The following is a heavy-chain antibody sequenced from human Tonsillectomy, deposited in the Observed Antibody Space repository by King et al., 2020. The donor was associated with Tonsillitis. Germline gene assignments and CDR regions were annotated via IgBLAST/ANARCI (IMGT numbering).Heavy chain of an antibody. CDR2: IYAADFDT. CDR3: ARYGSSSGNFDY. V-gene: IGHV5-51*01. J-gene: IGHJ4*02. Sequence: VQLVESGAEVKKPGESLKISCKGSGYRFTSYWIGWVRQMPGKGLEWMGIIYAADFDTRYSPSFQGQVTISADKSISTAYLQWSSLKASDTAMDYCARYGSSSGNFDYWGQGTLVTVSS. CDR1: GYRFTSYW. D-gene: IGHD6-6*01.